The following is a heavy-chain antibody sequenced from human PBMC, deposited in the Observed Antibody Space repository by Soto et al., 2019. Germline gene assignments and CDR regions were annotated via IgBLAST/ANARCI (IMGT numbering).Heavy chain of an antibody. V-gene: IGHV3-21*01. CDR3: AADGAAGAALGV. J-gene: IGHJ6*02. Sequence: EVQLVESGGGLVKPVGSLRLSCAASGLTFSTYGMTWVRQAPGKGLEWVSSINSGGEYFDYADSVKGRLTISRDNAKHALYLQLDSRRVEDTAVYYGAADGAAGAALGVWGQVTTVPVSS. D-gene: IGHD6-13*01. CDR1: GLTFSTYG. CDR2: INSGGEYF.